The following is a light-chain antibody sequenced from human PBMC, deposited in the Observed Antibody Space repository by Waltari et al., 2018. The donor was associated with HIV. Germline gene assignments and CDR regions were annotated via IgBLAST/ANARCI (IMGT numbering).Light chain of an antibody. CDR2: EVN. CDR1: SNDIGPSNY. Sequence: QSALTQPPAASGSPGQSVTISCTGTSNDIGPSNYVSWYQQHPDRVPRLIIYEVNKRPAGVPDRFSGSKSGNTASLTVSGLQAEDEADYYCTSYAGSNNLVVFGGGTKLTVL. V-gene: IGLV2-8*01. CDR3: TSYAGSNNLVV. J-gene: IGLJ3*02.